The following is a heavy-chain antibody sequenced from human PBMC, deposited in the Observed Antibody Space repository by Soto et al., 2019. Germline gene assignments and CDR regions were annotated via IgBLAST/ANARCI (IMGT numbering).Heavy chain of an antibody. CDR3: VVAAAGPHPLFDY. D-gene: IGHD6-13*01. CDR1: GGSISSGDYY. CDR2: IYYSGST. Sequence: PSETLSLTCTDSGGSISSGDYYWSWIRQPPGKGLEWIGYIYYSGSTYYNPSLKSRVTISVDTSKNQFSLKLSSVTAADTAVYYCVVAAAGPHPLFDYWGQGTLVTVSS. V-gene: IGHV4-30-4*01. J-gene: IGHJ4*02.